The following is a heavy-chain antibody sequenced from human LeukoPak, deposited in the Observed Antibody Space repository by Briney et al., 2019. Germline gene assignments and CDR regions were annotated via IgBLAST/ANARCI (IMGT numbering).Heavy chain of an antibody. CDR1: GFTFSSYS. Sequence: GGSLRLSCAASGFTFSSYSMNWVRQAPGRGLEWVSYISSRSSTIYYADSVKGRFTISRDNAKNSLYLQMNSLRAEDTAVYYCATRTPIVVVPAAMKWHTSMDVWGQGTTVTVSS. V-gene: IGHV3-48*04. CDR3: ATRTPIVVVPAAMKWHTSMDV. J-gene: IGHJ6*02. CDR2: ISSRSSTI. D-gene: IGHD2-2*01.